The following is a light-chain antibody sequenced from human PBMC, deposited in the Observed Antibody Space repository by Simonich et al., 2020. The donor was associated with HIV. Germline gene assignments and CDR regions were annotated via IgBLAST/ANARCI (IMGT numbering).Light chain of an antibody. CDR1: QSVSSN. CDR3: QHYNNWPPYT. V-gene: IGKV3-15*01. Sequence: EIVMTQSPATLSVFPGDTATLPCRASQSVSSNLAWYQQNPGQAPRLLIYGASTRAIGIPASFSGSGSGTEFTLTISSMQSEDFAVYYCQHYNNWPPYTFGQGTKLEIK. J-gene: IGKJ2*01. CDR2: GAS.